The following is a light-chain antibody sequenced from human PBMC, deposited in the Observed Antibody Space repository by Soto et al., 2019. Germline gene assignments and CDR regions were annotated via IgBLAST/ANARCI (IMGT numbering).Light chain of an antibody. CDR1: QSVSSNH. V-gene: IGKV3-20*01. Sequence: DIVLTQSPGALSLSPGERATLSCRASQSVSSNHLAWYQQKPGQAPRLLIYGGSSRATGIPVRFSGSGSETDFTLTITRLEPEDFAVYYCQQYGSSTITFGQGTRLEIK. CDR2: GGS. CDR3: QQYGSSTIT. J-gene: IGKJ5*01.